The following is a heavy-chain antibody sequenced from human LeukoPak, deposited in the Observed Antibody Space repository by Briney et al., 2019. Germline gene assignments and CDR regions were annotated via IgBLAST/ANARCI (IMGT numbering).Heavy chain of an antibody. CDR3: ARQPKHYDILTGYGYFDY. CDR1: GGSISSYY. CDR2: IYYSGST. D-gene: IGHD3-9*01. J-gene: IGHJ4*02. V-gene: IGHV4-59*08. Sequence: PSETLSLTCTVSGGSISSYYWSWIRQPPGKGLEWIGYIYYSGSTNYNPSLKSRVTISVDTSKNQFSLKLSSVTAADTAVYYCARQPKHYDILTGYGYFDYWGQGTLVTVSS.